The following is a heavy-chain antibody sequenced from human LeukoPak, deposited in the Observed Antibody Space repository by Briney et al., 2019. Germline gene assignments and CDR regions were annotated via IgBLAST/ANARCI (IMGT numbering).Heavy chain of an antibody. CDR1: GGSISSSSYY. D-gene: IGHD6-13*01. J-gene: IGHJ4*02. V-gene: IGHV4-39*07. Sequence: SETLSLTCTFSGGSISSSSYYWGWIRQPPGKGLEWIGSIYYSGSTYYNPSLKSRVTISVDTSKNQFSLKLSSVTAADTAVYYCARDRGIAAEEYYFDYWGQGTLVTVSS. CDR3: ARDRGIAAEEYYFDY. CDR2: IYYSGST.